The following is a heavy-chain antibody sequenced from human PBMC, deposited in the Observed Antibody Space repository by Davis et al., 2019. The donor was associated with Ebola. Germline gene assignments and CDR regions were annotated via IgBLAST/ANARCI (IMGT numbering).Heavy chain of an antibody. CDR1: GYSFTSYW. CDR2: IYPGDSDT. J-gene: IGHJ4*02. D-gene: IGHD2-15*01. Sequence: GESLKIPCKGSGYSFTSYWIGWVRQMPGKGLEWMGIIYPGDSDTRYSPSFQGQVTISADKSISTAYLQWSSLKASDTAMYYCAFGVSLHCSDGACYDEYFDYWGQGTLVTVSS. V-gene: IGHV5-51*01. CDR3: AFGVSLHCSDGACYDEYFDY.